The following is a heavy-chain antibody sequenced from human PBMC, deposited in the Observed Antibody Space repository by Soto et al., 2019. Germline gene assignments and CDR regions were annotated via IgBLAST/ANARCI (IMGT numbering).Heavy chain of an antibody. CDR3: ARERHVLDYDILTGYYPPLYGMDV. CDR2: INAGNGNT. V-gene: IGHV1-3*01. J-gene: IGHJ6*02. D-gene: IGHD3-9*01. CDR1: GYTFTSYA. Sequence: ASVKVSCKASGYTFTSYAMHWVRQAPGQRLEWMGWINAGNGNTKYSQKFQGRVTITRDTSASTAYMELSSLRSEDTAVYYCARERHVLDYDILTGYYPPLYGMDVWGQGTTVTVSS.